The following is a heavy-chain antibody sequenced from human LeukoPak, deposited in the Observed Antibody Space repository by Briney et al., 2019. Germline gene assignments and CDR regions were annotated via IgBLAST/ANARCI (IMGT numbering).Heavy chain of an antibody. D-gene: IGHD3/OR15-3a*01. Sequence: HTGGSLRLSCIASGFTINQHSMSWVRQAPVKGLEWVASIRPDGSAGFYVDSAKGRFTFSRDNAKNSLDLQMNSLRAEDTAVYYCARFGLPYSIDLWGQGTMVTVSS. CDR1: GFTINQHS. J-gene: IGHJ6*02. V-gene: IGHV3-7*01. CDR3: ARFGLPYSIDL. CDR2: IRPDGSAG.